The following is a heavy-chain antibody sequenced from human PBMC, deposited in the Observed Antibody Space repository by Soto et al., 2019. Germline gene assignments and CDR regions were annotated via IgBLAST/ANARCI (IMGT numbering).Heavy chain of an antibody. CDR3: TKDQGISFRASDH. V-gene: IGHV3-30*18. Sequence: PGGSLGLSCAASGFTFSDYGMHWVRQAPGKGLEWVAVISYDGTIEYYVDSVKGRFTISRDNSKNTLYLQMNSLRLEDTALYYCTKDQGISFRASDHWGQGTLVTVSS. J-gene: IGHJ4*02. CDR2: ISYDGTIE. CDR1: GFTFSDYG. D-gene: IGHD3-10*01.